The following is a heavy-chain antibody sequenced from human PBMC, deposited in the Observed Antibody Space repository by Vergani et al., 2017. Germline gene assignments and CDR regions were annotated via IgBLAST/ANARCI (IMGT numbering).Heavy chain of an antibody. V-gene: IGHV4-31*11. D-gene: IGHD6-25*01. Sequence: QVQLQESGPGVVKPSQTLSLTCAVSGGSISSGDHCWTWIRQRPGKGLGWIGYIFYSGTTYDNPSLRSRLTISVDTSQNQFPLKLRSVTAADPAVYYCARVDTQVPATSHFCYMDVWGKGTTVVVSS. CDR3: ARVDTQVPATSHFCYMDV. CDR2: IFYSGTT. CDR1: GGSISSGDHC. J-gene: IGHJ6*03.